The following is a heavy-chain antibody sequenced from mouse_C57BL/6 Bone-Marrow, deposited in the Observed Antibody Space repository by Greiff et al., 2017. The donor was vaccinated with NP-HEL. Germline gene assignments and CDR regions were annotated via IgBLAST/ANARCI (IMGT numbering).Heavy chain of an antibody. V-gene: IGHV3-6*01. J-gene: IGHJ3*01. CDR1: GYSITSGYY. CDR3: ARELSLTGFAY. Sequence: EVKLMESGPGLVKPSQSLSLTCSVTGYSITSGYYWNWIRQFPGNKLEWMGYISYDGSNNYNPSLKNRISITRDTSKNQFFLKLNSVTTEDTATYYCARELSLTGFAYWGQGILVTVSA. CDR2: ISYDGSN. D-gene: IGHD4-1*01.